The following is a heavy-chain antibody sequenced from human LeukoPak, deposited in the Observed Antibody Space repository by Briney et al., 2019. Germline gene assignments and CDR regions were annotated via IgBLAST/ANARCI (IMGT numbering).Heavy chain of an antibody. CDR1: GGSFSGYY. CDR3: ARARYRGYSYGYYYYGMDV. V-gene: IGHV4-34*01. CDR2: INHSGST. J-gene: IGHJ6*02. D-gene: IGHD5-18*01. Sequence: PSETLSLTCAVYGGSFSGYYWSWIRQPPGKGLEWIGEINHSGSTNYNPSLKNRVTISVDTSKNQFSLKLSSVTAADTAVYYCARARYRGYSYGYYYYGMDVWGQGTTVTVSS.